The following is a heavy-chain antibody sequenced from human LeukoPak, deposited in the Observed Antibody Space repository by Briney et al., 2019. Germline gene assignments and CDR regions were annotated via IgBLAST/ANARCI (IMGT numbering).Heavy chain of an antibody. V-gene: IGHV1-69*04. D-gene: IGHD3-9*01. CDR2: IIPILGIA. CDR1: GGTFSSYA. CDR3: ARDLPGDYDILTGYPD. J-gene: IGHJ4*02. Sequence: SVKVSCKATGGTFSSYAISWVRQAPGQGLEWMGRIIPILGIANYAQKFQGRVTITADKSTSTAYMELSSLRSEDTAVYYCARDLPGDYDILTGYPDWGQGTLVTVSS.